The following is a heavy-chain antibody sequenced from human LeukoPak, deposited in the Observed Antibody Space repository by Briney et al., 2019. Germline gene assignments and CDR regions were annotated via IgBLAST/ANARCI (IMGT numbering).Heavy chain of an antibody. V-gene: IGHV1-69*13. J-gene: IGHJ5*02. CDR1: GGTFSSYA. CDR3: ARAGSSSWYRVGRDPSFDP. D-gene: IGHD6-13*01. CDR2: IIPIFGTA. Sequence: ASVKVSCKASGGTFSSYAISWVRQAPGQGLEWMGGIIPIFGTANYAQKFQGRVTITADESTSTAYMELSSLRSEDTAVYYCARAGSSSWYRVGRDPSFDPWGQGTLVTVSS.